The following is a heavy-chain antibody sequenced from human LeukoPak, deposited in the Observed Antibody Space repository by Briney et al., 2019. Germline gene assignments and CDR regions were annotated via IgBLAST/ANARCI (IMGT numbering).Heavy chain of an antibody. V-gene: IGHV3-74*01. CDR3: ARGRHSYGYIWMRVVVWFDP. CDR1: GFTFSNYW. J-gene: IGHJ5*02. Sequence: PGGSLRLSCAASGFTFSNYWMHWVRQAPGKGLVWVSRINSDGSSRNYADSVKGRFTISRDNAKNTLYLQMNSLRAEDTAVYYCARGRHSYGYIWMRVVVWFDPWGQGTLVTVSS. CDR2: INSDGSSR. D-gene: IGHD5-18*01.